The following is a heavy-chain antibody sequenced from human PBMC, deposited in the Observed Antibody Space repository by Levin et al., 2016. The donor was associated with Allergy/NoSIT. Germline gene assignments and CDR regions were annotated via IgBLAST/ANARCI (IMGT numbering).Heavy chain of an antibody. D-gene: IGHD1-26*01. J-gene: IGHJ4*02. CDR2: IYYSGST. V-gene: IGHV4-39*01. Sequence: WIRQPPGKGLEWIGSIYYSGSTYYNPSLKSRVTISVDTSKNQFSLKLSSVTAADTAVYYCARHEWELQVDWGQGTLVTVSS. CDR3: ARHEWELQVD.